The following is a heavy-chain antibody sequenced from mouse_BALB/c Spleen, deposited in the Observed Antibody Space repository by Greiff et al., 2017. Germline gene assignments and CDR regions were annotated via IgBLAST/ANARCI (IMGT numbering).Heavy chain of an antibody. CDR3: ARQDYDDAMDY. CDR1: GYAFSSYW. D-gene: IGHD2-4*01. CDR2: IYPGDGDT. J-gene: IGHJ4*01. V-gene: IGHV1-80*01. Sequence: VQGVESGAELVRPGSSVKISCKASGYAFSSYWMNWVKQRPGQGLEWIGQIYPGDGDTNYNGKFKGKATLTADKSSSTAYMQLSSLTSEDSAVYFCARQDYDDAMDYWGQGTSVTVSS.